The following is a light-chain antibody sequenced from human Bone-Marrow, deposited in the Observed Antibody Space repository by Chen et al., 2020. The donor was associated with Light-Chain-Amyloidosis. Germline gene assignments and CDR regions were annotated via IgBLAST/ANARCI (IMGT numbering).Light chain of an antibody. CDR1: SSDVGSYNL. Sequence: QSALTQPAPVSGSPGQSITISCTGTSSDVGSYNLVSWYQQHPGKAPKLMIYEASKRPSAVSNRFSGSKSGDTATMTISEVEDEDEADYYCSSYAGSSTLIFGGGTKLTVL. CDR2: EAS. V-gene: IGLV2-23*01. CDR3: SSYAGSSTLI. J-gene: IGLJ2*01.